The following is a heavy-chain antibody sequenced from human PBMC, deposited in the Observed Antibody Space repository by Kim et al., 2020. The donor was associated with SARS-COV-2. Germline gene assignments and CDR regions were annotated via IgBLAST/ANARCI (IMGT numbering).Heavy chain of an antibody. CDR1: GFSFTTNG. Sequence: ASVKVSCKTSGFSFTTNGISWVRQSPGQGLEWMGWISGHDAETAYAQSFQGRFTMTTDTSTSTAYMELRSLTSHDTATSYCATTSRFVMVPASNWFAAWGQGTLVTVSS. CDR3: ATTSRFVMVPASNWFAA. J-gene: IGHJ5*02. CDR2: ISGHDAET. D-gene: IGHD2-2*01. V-gene: IGHV1-18*01.